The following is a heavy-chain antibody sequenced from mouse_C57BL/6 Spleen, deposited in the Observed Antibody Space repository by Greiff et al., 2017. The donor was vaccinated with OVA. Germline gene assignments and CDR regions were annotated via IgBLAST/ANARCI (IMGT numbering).Heavy chain of an antibody. CDR1: GYTFTSYW. CDR2: IDPISGGT. D-gene: IGHD3-2*02. CDR3: ARPQATPFDY. J-gene: IGHJ2*01. V-gene: IGHV1-72*01. Sequence: QVQLQQPGAELVKPGASVKLSCKASGYTFTSYWMHWVKQRPGRGLEWIGRIDPISGGTKYNEKFKSKATLTVDKPSSTAYMQLSSLTSEDSAVYYCARPQATPFDYWGQGTTLTVSS.